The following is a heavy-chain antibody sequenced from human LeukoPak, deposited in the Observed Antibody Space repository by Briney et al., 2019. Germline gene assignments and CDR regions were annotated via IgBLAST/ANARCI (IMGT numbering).Heavy chain of an antibody. D-gene: IGHD2-15*01. J-gene: IGHJ5*02. CDR3: ARALGYCSGGSCTRGYNWFDP. V-gene: IGHV4-39*01. Sequence: PSETLSLTCTVSGGSISSSDYYWGRIRQPPGKGLEWIGSIYFGGSTYYNPSLKSRVTISVDTSMNQFSLKLSFVTTADTAVYYCARALGYCSGGSCTRGYNWFDPWGQGTLVTVSS. CDR1: GGSISSSDYY. CDR2: IYFGGST.